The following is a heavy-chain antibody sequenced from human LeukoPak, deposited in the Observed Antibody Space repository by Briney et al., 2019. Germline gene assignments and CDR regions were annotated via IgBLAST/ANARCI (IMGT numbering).Heavy chain of an antibody. CDR1: GFTFSVST. CDR3: TRRGYGI. CDR2: IRSKPNFYAT. D-gene: IGHD1-1*01. J-gene: IGHJ3*02. V-gene: IGHV3-73*01. Sequence: GGSLRLSCAASGFTFSVSTIHWVRQASGKGLEWVGRIRSKPNFYATAYAASVKGRFTISRDDSKNTAYLQMNNVKAEDTAVYYCTRRGYGIWGQGTMVTVSS.